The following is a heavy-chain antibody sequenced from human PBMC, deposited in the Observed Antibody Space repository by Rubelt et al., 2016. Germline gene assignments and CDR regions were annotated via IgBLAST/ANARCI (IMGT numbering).Heavy chain of an antibody. CDR3: ARVGRGVESVYDQPDY. Sequence: QVQLVQSGAEVKKPGASVKVSCKASGYTLTGYYMHWVRQAPGQGLEWMGWINPNSGGTKYAQKFQGRVTLTGDTAITTAYMERRGLGADDWAVYYCARVGRGVESVYDQPDYWGRGTLVTVSS. V-gene: IGHV1-2*02. CDR1: GYTLTGYY. J-gene: IGHJ4*02. CDR2: INPNSGGT. D-gene: IGHD5/OR15-5a*01.